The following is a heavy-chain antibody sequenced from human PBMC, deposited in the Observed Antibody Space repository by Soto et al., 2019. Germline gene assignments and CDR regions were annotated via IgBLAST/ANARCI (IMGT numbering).Heavy chain of an antibody. CDR3: ARANSRYYYGMDV. V-gene: IGHV1-24*01. Sequence: ASVKVSCKVSGYTLTELSMHWVRQAPGKGLEWMGGFDPEDGETIYAQKFQGRVTMTRNTSISTAYMELSSLRSEDTAVYYCARANSRYYYGMDVWGQGTTVTVSS. J-gene: IGHJ6*02. CDR2: FDPEDGET. CDR1: GYTLTELS.